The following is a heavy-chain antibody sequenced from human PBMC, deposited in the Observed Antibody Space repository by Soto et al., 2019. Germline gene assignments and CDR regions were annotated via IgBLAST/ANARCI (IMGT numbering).Heavy chain of an antibody. D-gene: IGHD6-6*01. V-gene: IGHV3-33*01. CDR2: IWYDGSNK. CDR1: GFTFSSYG. CDR3: AREFEYSSSFDY. Sequence: GGSLRLSCAASGFTFSSYGMHWVRQAPGKRLEWVAVIWYDGSNKYYADSVKGRFTISRDNSKNTLYLQMNSLRAEDTAVYYCAREFEYSSSFDYWGQGTLVTVSS. J-gene: IGHJ4*02.